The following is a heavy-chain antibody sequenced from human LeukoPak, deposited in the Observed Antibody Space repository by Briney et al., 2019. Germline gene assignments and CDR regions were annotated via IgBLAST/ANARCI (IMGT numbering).Heavy chain of an antibody. V-gene: IGHV3-48*04. CDR2: ISTSGSNI. CDR1: GFTFRSYS. Sequence: GGSLRLSCAASGFTFRSYSMSWVRQAPGRGLEWVSYISTSGSNIYYADSVKGRFTISRDNANNSLYLQMNSLRADDTAVYYCARDYTMSDYWGQGTLVTVSA. J-gene: IGHJ4*02. D-gene: IGHD3-22*01. CDR3: ARDYTMSDY.